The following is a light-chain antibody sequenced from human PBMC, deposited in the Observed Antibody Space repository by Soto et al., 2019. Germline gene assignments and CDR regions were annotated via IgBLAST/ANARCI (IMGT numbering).Light chain of an antibody. J-gene: IGKJ1*01. CDR3: QHYNSDSWT. Sequence: DIQMTQSPSTLSASVGDRVTITCRASQSISSWLAWYQQNPGKAPKLLIFDASILESGVPSRFSGSGSGTEVTLTISSLQPDDFATYYCQHYNSDSWTFGQGTKVESK. CDR2: DAS. V-gene: IGKV1-5*01. CDR1: QSISSW.